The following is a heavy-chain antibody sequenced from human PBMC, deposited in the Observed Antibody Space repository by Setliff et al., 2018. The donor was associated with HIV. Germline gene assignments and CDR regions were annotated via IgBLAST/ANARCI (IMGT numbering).Heavy chain of an antibody. CDR1: GGSISSSSDY. D-gene: IGHD6-19*01. Sequence: SETLSLTCSVSGGSISSSSDYWGWIRQPPGKGLEWIGSIYYSGSICYNPSLKSRVTISVDTPNNHFSLRLSSVTAADTALYYCARQNSGWGVGLYYFDYWGQGTLVTVSS. V-gene: IGHV4-39*01. CDR2: IYYSGSI. CDR3: ARQNSGWGVGLYYFDY. J-gene: IGHJ4*02.